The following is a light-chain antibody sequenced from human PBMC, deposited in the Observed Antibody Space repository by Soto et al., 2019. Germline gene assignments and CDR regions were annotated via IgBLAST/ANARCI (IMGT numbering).Light chain of an antibody. CDR1: QSISSY. CDR3: QQYDNPPLT. J-gene: IGKJ4*01. V-gene: IGKV1-33*01. Sequence: DIQMTQSPSSTSASVGDRISITGRASQSISSYFNWYQQKAGKAPKLLIYDASNLEIGAPSRFSGSGSGTDFTFTISSLTAEAIATYYCQQYDNPPLTFGGGTKVDIK. CDR2: DAS.